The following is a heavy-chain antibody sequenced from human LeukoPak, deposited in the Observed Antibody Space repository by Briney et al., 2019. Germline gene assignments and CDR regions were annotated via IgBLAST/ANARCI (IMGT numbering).Heavy chain of an antibody. Sequence: HPGGSLRLSCAASGFTFSSYEMNWVRQAPGKGLEWVSYISSSGSTIYYADSVKGRFTISRDNAKNSLYLQMNSLRAEDTAVYYCARAFQELPQLYYYYYMDVWGKGTTVTVSS. D-gene: IGHD6-13*01. V-gene: IGHV3-48*03. J-gene: IGHJ6*03. CDR3: ARAFQELPQLYYYYYMDV. CDR2: ISSSGSTI. CDR1: GFTFSSYE.